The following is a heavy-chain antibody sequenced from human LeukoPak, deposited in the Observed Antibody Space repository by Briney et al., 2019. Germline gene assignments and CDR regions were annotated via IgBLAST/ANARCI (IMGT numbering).Heavy chain of an antibody. D-gene: IGHD5-18*01. Sequence: ETLSLTCTVSGGSINRYFWSWVRQAPGKGLEWVANIKQDGSERYYVDSVKGRFTISRDNAKNSLYLQMNSLRAEDTAVYYYARDPSIQPFDYWGQGTLVTVSS. CDR1: GGSINRYF. J-gene: IGHJ4*02. CDR2: IKQDGSER. V-gene: IGHV3-7*01. CDR3: ARDPSIQPFDY.